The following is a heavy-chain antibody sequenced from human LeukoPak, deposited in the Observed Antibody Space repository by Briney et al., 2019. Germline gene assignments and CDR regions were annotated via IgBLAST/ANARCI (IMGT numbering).Heavy chain of an antibody. J-gene: IGHJ4*02. CDR3: ATEVGLVPAATADDY. Sequence: SETLSLTCTVSGGSISSSSYYWGWIRQPPGKGLEWIGSIYYSGSTYYNPSLKSRVTISVDTSKNQFSLKLSSVTAADTAVYCCATEVGLVPAATADDYWGQGTLVTVSS. CDR1: GGSISSSSYY. V-gene: IGHV4-39*01. D-gene: IGHD2-2*01. CDR2: IYYSGST.